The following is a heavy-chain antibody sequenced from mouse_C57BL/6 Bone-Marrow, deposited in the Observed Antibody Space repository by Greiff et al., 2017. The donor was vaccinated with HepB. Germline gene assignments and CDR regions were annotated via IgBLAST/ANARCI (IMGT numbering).Heavy chain of an antibody. D-gene: IGHD2-4*01. CDR3: ARVLYYDYDKVMDW. V-gene: IGHV5-4*01. J-gene: IGHJ4*01. CDR1: GFTFSSYA. CDR2: ISDGGSYT. Sequence: DVQLQESGGGLVKPGGSLKLSCAASGFTFSSYAMSWVRQTPEKRLEWVATISDGGSYTYYPDNVKGRFTISRDNAKNNLYLQMSHLKSEDTAKYYCARVLYYDYDKVMDWWGKGTSVTVAS.